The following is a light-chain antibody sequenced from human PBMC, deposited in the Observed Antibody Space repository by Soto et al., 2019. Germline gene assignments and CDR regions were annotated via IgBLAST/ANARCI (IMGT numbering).Light chain of an antibody. J-gene: IGLJ3*02. V-gene: IGLV2-11*01. CDR2: DVS. CDR3: CSYPGSHTWV. CDR1: NSYIGNYNY. Sequence: QSALTQPRSVSGSPGQSVTISCTGTNSYIGNYNYVSWYQQHPGKAPKVMIYDVSKRPSGVPDRFSGSKSGNTASLTISGLQDEGEADYYCCSYPGSHTWVFGGGTKVTVL.